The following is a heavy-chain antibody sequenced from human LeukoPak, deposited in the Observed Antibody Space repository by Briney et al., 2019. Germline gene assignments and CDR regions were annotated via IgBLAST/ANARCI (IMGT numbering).Heavy chain of an antibody. D-gene: IGHD3-3*01. Sequence: KASETLSLTCTVSGYSISSGDYYWSWIRQPPGKGLEWIGYIYYSGSTYYNPSLKSRVTISVDTSKNQFSLKLSSVTAADTAVYYCARDITIFGGYSAQGPIWGQGTMVTVSS. CDR3: ARDITIFGGYSAQGPI. CDR1: GYSISSGDYY. CDR2: IYYSGST. V-gene: IGHV4-30-4*08. J-gene: IGHJ3*02.